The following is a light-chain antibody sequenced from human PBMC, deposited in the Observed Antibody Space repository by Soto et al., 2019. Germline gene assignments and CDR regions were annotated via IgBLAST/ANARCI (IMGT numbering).Light chain of an antibody. CDR1: RSNIESQQ. CDR3: AVCDDGLSAVV. V-gene: IGLV1-47*01. J-gene: IGLJ2*01. CDR2: RSY. Sequence: QSVLTQPPSASGTPGQRVTISCSGSRSNIESQQVFLYQHVPAAAPKLLIYRSYQRPSGVPDRFAGSKSRTSASLAISGLRTEDEAQDYCAVCDDGLSAVVFGGGTQLTVL.